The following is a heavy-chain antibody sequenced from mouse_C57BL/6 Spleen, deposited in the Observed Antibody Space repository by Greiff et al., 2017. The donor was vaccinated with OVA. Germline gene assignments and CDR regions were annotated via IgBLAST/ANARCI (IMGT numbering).Heavy chain of an antibody. CDR3: TRITTVVLDY. CDR1: GYTFNDYE. Sequence: VQLQQSGAELVRPGASVTLSCKASGYTFNDYEMHWVKQTPVHGLEWIGAIDPETGGTAYNQKFKGKAILTADKSSRTAYMELRSLTSEDSAVYYCTRITTVVLDYWGQGTTLTVSS. V-gene: IGHV1-15*01. J-gene: IGHJ2*01. CDR2: IDPETGGT. D-gene: IGHD1-1*01.